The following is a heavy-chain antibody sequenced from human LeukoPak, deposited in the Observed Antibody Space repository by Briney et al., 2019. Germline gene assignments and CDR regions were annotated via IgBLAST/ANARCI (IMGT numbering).Heavy chain of an antibody. D-gene: IGHD3-22*01. CDR1: GFTFSSYG. V-gene: IGHV3-33*06. Sequence: SGGSLRLSCAASGFTFSSYGMHWVRQAPSKGLEWVAVIWYDGSNKYYADSVKGRFTISRDNSKNTLYLQMNSLRAEDTAVYYCAKGGIRDSSGYYSAILDYWGQGTLVTVSS. CDR2: IWYDGSNK. CDR3: AKGGIRDSSGYYSAILDY. J-gene: IGHJ4*02.